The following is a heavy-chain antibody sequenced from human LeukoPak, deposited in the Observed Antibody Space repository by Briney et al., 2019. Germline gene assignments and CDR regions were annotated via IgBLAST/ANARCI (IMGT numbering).Heavy chain of an antibody. J-gene: IGHJ4*02. CDR2: ISFDGSNK. CDR1: GFTFSSYG. D-gene: IGHD6-13*01. Sequence: GGSLRLSCAASGFTFSSYGMHWVRQAPGKGLEWVAVISFDGSNKYYADSVKGRFTISRDNSKNTVYLQMNSLRAEDTAVYYCAKDHPAAAAGPLIVGYFDYWGQGTLVTVSS. V-gene: IGHV3-30*18. CDR3: AKDHPAAAAGPLIVGYFDY.